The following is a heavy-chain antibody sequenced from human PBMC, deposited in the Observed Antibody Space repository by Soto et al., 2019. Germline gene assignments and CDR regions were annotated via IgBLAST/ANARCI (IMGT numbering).Heavy chain of an antibody. V-gene: IGHV1-18*01. CDR1: GYTFTNYG. Sequence: QVQLVQSGAEVKKPGASVKVSCKASGYTFTNYGISWVRQAPGQGLEWMGWISAYNGNTKYAQKLQGRVTMTTDTSTSTAYRELRSLRSDDTAVYYCARGVGSGSYYNQYNWFDPWGQGTLVTVSS. CDR2: ISAYNGNT. J-gene: IGHJ5*02. D-gene: IGHD3-10*01. CDR3: ARGVGSGSYYNQYNWFDP.